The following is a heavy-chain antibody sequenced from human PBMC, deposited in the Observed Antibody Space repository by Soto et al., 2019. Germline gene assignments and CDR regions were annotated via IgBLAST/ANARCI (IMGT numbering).Heavy chain of an antibody. D-gene: IGHD5-18*01. CDR1: VGSIGSYF. V-gene: IGHV4-59*12. CDR2: IYYSGTT. J-gene: IGHJ4*02. Sequence: ETLSLAFTASVGSIGSYFSSWIRRPTGKGLEWIGYIYYSGTTNYNPSLKSRVTVSVDTSKNQFSLKLNSVTASDTAVYYCAGGGYSSASTSFYFDYWGQGNLVTASA. CDR3: AGGGYSSASTSFYFDY.